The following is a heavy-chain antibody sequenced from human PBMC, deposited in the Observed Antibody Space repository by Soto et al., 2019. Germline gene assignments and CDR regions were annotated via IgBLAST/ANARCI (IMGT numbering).Heavy chain of an antibody. CDR1: GFTFSRYG. CDR2: IWFDGSNN. CDR3: AREGPAGVFDY. J-gene: IGHJ4*02. Sequence: QVHLVESGGGVVQPGRSLRRSCAASGFTFSRYGMHWVRQAPGKGLEWVTLIWFDGSNNYYADSVKGRFTISKDNSNNMLYLQMNCLRADDTAIYYCAREGPAGVFDYWGQGALVTVSS. V-gene: IGHV3-33*01.